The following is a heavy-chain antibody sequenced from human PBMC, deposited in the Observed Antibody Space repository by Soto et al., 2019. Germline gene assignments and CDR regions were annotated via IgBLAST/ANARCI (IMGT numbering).Heavy chain of an antibody. V-gene: IGHV2-5*02. Sequence: SGPTLVNPTQTLTMTCTFSGFPLSTSGVGVGWIRQPPGKGLEWLALIYWDDDKRYSPSLKSRLTITKDTSKNQVVLTMTNMDPVDTATYYCAHTFVPTDYGGSHVDYWGQVPSVTFSP. CDR3: AHTFVPTDYGGSHVDY. D-gene: IGHD4-17*01. CDR1: GFPLSTSGVG. CDR2: IYWDDDK. J-gene: IGHJ4*02.